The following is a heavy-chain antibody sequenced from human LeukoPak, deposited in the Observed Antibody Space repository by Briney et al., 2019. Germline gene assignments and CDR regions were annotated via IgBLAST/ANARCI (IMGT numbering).Heavy chain of an antibody. D-gene: IGHD4/OR15-4a*01. CDR2: IYPGDSDT. CDR3: AGRKTGDDGFDN. CDR1: GYSFSSYW. V-gene: IGHV5-51*01. Sequence: GESLKIFRKGSGYSFSSYWIGWVRPVPGKGLQLMVIIYPGDSDTRYSPSFQGQITISADKSISTAYLQWGSLEASDTAMYYCAGRKTGDDGFDNWGQGTLVIVSS. J-gene: IGHJ4*02.